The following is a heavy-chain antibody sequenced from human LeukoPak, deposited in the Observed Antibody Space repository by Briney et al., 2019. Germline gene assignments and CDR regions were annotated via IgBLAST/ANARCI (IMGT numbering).Heavy chain of an antibody. V-gene: IGHV1-69*04. Sequence: GASVKVSCKASGGTFSSYAISWVRQAPGQGLEWMGRIIPILGIANYAQKFQGRVTITADKSTSTAYMELSSLRSEDTAVYYCARVSVTGSGRGLGHHYYYYYGMDVWGQGTTVTVSS. CDR2: IIPILGIA. CDR1: GGTFSSYA. D-gene: IGHD3-10*01. CDR3: ARVSVTGSGRGLGHHYYYYYGMDV. J-gene: IGHJ6*02.